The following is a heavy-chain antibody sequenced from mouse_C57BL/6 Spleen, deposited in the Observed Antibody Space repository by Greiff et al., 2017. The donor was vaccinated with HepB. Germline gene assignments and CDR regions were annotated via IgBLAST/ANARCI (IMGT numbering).Heavy chain of an antibody. CDR1: GFTFSSYG. Sequence: EVQLQESGGDLVKPGGSLKLSCAASGFTFSSYGMSWVRQTPDKRLEWVATISSGGSYTYYPDSVKGRFTISRDNAKNTLYLQMSSLKSEDTAMYYCARQDGYYSYWGQGTLVTVSA. V-gene: IGHV5-6*01. D-gene: IGHD2-3*01. J-gene: IGHJ3*01. CDR2: ISSGGSYT. CDR3: ARQDGYYSY.